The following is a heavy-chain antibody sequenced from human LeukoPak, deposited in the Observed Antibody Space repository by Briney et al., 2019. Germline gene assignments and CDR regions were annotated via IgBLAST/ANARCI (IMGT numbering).Heavy chain of an antibody. Sequence: GGSLRLSCAASGFTFSSYSMIWVRQAPGKGLEWVSFISGSSSYIYYADSVKGRFTISRDNAENSLYLQMNSLRAEDTAVYYCARGEYGSGSYHIDYWGQGTLVTVSS. D-gene: IGHD3-10*01. CDR1: GFTFSSYS. CDR2: ISGSSSYI. CDR3: ARGEYGSGSYHIDY. J-gene: IGHJ4*02. V-gene: IGHV3-21*01.